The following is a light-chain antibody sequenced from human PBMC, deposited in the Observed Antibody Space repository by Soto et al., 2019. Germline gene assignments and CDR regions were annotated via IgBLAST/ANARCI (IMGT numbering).Light chain of an antibody. Sequence: DVQMTQSPSTLFASVGDRVTITCRASQSIGDWLAWFQQKPGRAPKLLIYKASSLESGVPSTFSGSASGTEFTLTISSLQPDDFATYYCQQYYDYSWTFGQGTKVDIK. CDR3: QQYYDYSWT. CDR2: KAS. J-gene: IGKJ1*01. CDR1: QSIGDW. V-gene: IGKV1-5*03.